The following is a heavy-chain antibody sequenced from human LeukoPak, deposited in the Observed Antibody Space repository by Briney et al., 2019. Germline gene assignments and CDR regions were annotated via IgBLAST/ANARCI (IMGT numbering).Heavy chain of an antibody. V-gene: IGHV4-59*01. D-gene: IGHD4-11*01. CDR1: GGSTSSYY. Sequence: SETLSLTCTVSGGSTSSYYWSWIRQPPGKGLEWVGYMYYSVSPNSTPSLKSRVTMSVYTSKNQFSLKLNSVTAADTAVYYCARGGTYRGGADYWGQGTLVTVSS. CDR2: MYYSVSP. CDR3: ARGGTYRGGADY. J-gene: IGHJ4*02.